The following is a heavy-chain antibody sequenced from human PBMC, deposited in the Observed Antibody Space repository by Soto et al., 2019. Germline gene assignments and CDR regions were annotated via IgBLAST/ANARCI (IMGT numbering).Heavy chain of an antibody. D-gene: IGHD6-13*01. CDR1: GGSISSYY. V-gene: IGHV4-59*01. Sequence: SETLSLTCTVPGGSISSYYWSWIRQPPGKGLEWIGYIYYSGSTNYNPSLKSRVTISVDTSKNQFSLKLSSVTAADTAVYYCARELAAGYYGMDVWGQGTTVTVSS. CDR3: ARELAAGYYGMDV. J-gene: IGHJ6*02. CDR2: IYYSGST.